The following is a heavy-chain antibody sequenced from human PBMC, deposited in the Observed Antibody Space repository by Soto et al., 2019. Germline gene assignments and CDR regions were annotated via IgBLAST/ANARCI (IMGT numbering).Heavy chain of an antibody. CDR2: IIPIFGTA. D-gene: IGHD1-7*01. Sequence: SVKVSCKASGGTFSSHAISWVRQAPGQGLEWMGGIIPIFGTANYAQKFQGRVTITADESTSTAYMELSSLRSEDTAVYYCARVGLTGTSISSLYYGMDVWGQGTTVTVSS. CDR1: GGTFSSHA. CDR3: ARVGLTGTSISSLYYGMDV. V-gene: IGHV1-69*13. J-gene: IGHJ6*02.